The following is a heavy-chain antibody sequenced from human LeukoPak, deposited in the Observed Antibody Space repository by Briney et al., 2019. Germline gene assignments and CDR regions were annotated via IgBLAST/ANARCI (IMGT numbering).Heavy chain of an antibody. V-gene: IGHV1-46*01. Sequence: ASVKVSCKASGYTFTRYYIHWVRQAPRQGLEWMGIINPSGGSTTYTQKFQGRLTMTRDTSTSTVYMEVNSLRSEDTAVYYCARNYDFWSGSYTGYYGMDVWGQGTTVTVSS. CDR2: INPSGGST. CDR3: ARNYDFWSGSYTGYYGMDV. D-gene: IGHD3-3*01. CDR1: GYTFTRYY. J-gene: IGHJ6*02.